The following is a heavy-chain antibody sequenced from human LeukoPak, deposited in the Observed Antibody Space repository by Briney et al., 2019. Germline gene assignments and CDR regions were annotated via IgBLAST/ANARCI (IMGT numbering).Heavy chain of an antibody. Sequence: ASVKVSFQASGYTFPGYYIHWVRQAPGQGLEWMGWIHPNSGGTNYAQKFPGRVTMTRDTSIRTAYMELSSLRSDDTAVYYCARGYGDYVDYWGQGTLVSVSS. CDR3: ARGYGDYVDY. CDR2: IHPNSGGT. CDR1: GYTFPGYY. J-gene: IGHJ4*02. V-gene: IGHV1-2*02. D-gene: IGHD4-17*01.